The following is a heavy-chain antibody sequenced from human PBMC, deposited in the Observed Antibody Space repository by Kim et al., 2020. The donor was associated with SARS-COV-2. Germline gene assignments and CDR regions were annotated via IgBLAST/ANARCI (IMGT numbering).Heavy chain of an antibody. CDR3: ARTSYCGGDCHDFGP. J-gene: IGHJ5*02. Sequence: PPLRSRVTISVDTSKNQFSLKLSSVTAADTAVYYCARTSYCGGDCHDFGPWGQGTLVTVSS. D-gene: IGHD2-21*01. V-gene: IGHV4-59*01.